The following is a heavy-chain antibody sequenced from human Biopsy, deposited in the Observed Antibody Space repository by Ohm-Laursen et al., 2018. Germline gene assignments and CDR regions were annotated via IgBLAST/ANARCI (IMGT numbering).Heavy chain of an antibody. CDR2: IYHTGST. J-gene: IGHJ4*02. D-gene: IGHD5-12*01. CDR1: GDSISSGGNY. V-gene: IGHV4-31*03. CDR3: ARADMVTTSVDY. Sequence: SQTLSLTCTVSGDSISSGGNYWSWIRQFPGKGLEWIAYIYHTGSTYYNPSLKSRLSIAIDTSKNQFSVSLRSVTAADTAVYYCARADMVTTSVDYWGQGTLVTVSS.